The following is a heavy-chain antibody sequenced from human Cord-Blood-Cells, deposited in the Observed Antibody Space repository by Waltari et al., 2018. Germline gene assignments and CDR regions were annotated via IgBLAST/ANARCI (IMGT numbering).Heavy chain of an antibody. Sequence: EVQLVESGGGLVKPGGSLRLSCAASGFTFSSYSVNWVRQAPGKGLEWVSSISSSSSYRYYADSVKGRFTISRDNAKNSLYLQMNSLRAEDTAVYYCARVNLRNWYFDLWGRGTLVTVSS. V-gene: IGHV3-21*01. CDR3: ARVNLRNWYFDL. D-gene: IGHD1-20*01. J-gene: IGHJ2*01. CDR1: GFTFSSYS. CDR2: ISSSSSYR.